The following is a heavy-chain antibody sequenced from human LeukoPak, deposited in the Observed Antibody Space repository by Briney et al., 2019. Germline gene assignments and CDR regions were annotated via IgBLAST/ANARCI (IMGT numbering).Heavy chain of an antibody. CDR2: ISTGSRYI. Sequence: PGGSLRLSCAASGFRLSYYDMNWFRQAPGKGLEWVSSISTGSRYIYYAYSVKGRFTISRDDAKNSLYLQMDYLRAEDTAVYYCARADCSGSTCYLRRSWFDPWGQGTLVTVSS. V-gene: IGHV3-21*01. CDR1: GFRLSYYD. J-gene: IGHJ5*02. CDR3: ARADCSGSTCYLRRSWFDP. D-gene: IGHD2-2*01.